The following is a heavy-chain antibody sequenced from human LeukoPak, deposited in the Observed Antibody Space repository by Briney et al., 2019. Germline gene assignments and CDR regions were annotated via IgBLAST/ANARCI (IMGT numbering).Heavy chain of an antibody. CDR3: ARDPTIAARPGNNWFDP. CDR2: ISYDGSNK. D-gene: IGHD6-6*01. CDR1: GFTFSSYA. J-gene: IGHJ5*02. Sequence: GGSLRLSCAASGFTFSSYAMHWVRQAPGKGLEWVAVISYDGSNKYYADSVKGRFTISRDNSKNTLYLQMNSLRAEDTAVYYCARDPTIAARPGNNWFDPWGQGTLVTVSS. V-gene: IGHV3-30-3*01.